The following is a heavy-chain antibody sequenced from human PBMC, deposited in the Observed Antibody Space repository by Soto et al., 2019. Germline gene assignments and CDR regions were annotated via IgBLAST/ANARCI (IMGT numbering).Heavy chain of an antibody. D-gene: IGHD4-17*01. CDR3: VSQRTTVPTQAYFDY. Sequence: ASETLSLSYTVAGGSVTNSSYYWGWILQSPGKGLEWIGSVYYRGRSYSKSSVKSRVTISVDTSKNRFSLSLNSVTASDTAVYFCVSQRTTVPTQAYFDYWGPGALVTVSS. J-gene: IGHJ4*02. CDR1: GGSVTNSSYY. V-gene: IGHV4-39*01. CDR2: VYYRGRS.